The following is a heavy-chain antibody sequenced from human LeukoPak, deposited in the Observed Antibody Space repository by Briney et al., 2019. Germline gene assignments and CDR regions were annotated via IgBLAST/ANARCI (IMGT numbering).Heavy chain of an antibody. D-gene: IGHD6-13*01. V-gene: IGHV1-8*03. CDR3: AITTLGYSSSWYYYYYYMDV. Sequence: GASVRVSCKASGYNFNSYDINWVRQASGQGLEWMGWMNPNSGDTGYAPKFQGRVTITRDTSINTAYMELSSLRSEDTAVYYCAITTLGYSSSWYYYYYYMDVWGKGTTVTVSS. CDR2: MNPNSGDT. J-gene: IGHJ6*03. CDR1: GYNFNSYD.